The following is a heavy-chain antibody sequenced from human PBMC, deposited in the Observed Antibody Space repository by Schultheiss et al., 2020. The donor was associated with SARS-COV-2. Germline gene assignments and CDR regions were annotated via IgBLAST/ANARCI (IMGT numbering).Heavy chain of an antibody. CDR1: GGSISSGGYY. CDR3: ARGGYSSSSGYYYYYYYMDV. D-gene: IGHD6-6*01. CDR2: IYYSGST. J-gene: IGHJ6*03. Sequence: TLSLTCTVSGGSISSGGYYWSWIRQHPGKGLEWIGYIYYSGSTYYNPSLKSRVTISVDTSKNQFSLKLSSVTAADTAVYYCARGGYSSSSGYYYYYYYMDVWGKGTTVTVSS. V-gene: IGHV4-31*03.